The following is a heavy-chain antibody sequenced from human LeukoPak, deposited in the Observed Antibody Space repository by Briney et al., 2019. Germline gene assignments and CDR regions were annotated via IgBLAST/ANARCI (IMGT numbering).Heavy chain of an antibody. CDR2: IYYSGST. D-gene: IGHD2-15*01. CDR1: GGSISSSSYY. Sequence: SETLSLTCTVSGGSISSSSYYWGWIRQPPGKGLEWIGSIYYSGSTYYNPSLKSRVTISVDTSKNQFSLKLSSVTAADTAVYYCASRSACSGGSCYQFDYWGQGTLVTVSS. CDR3: ASRSACSGGSCYQFDY. V-gene: IGHV4-39*07. J-gene: IGHJ4*02.